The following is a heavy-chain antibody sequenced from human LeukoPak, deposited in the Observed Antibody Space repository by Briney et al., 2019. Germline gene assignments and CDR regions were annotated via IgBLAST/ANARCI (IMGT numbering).Heavy chain of an antibody. CDR2: NNPNSGGT. V-gene: IGHV1-2*02. CDR3: ARGLSYGSTESVN. CDR1: GYTGYY. Sequence: ASVTVSFKASGYTGYYMHWVRQAPGHGLEWVGWNNPNSGGTNYAQNFQGRVTMTSDTSISTAYMQLSRLRSDDAAVYYCARGLSYGSTESVNWGQGTLLTVSS. D-gene: IGHD3-10*01. J-gene: IGHJ4*02.